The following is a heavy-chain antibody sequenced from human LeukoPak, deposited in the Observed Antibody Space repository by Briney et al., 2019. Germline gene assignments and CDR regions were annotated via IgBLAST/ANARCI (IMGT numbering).Heavy chain of an antibody. CDR3: ARDPPMYYYDEPGSRDAFDI. J-gene: IGHJ3*02. V-gene: IGHV3-33*01. D-gene: IGHD3-22*01. CDR2: ILYVGSNK. CDR1: GFTFSRYG. Sequence: GRSLRLSCAASGFTFSRYGMHWVRQAPGKGLEWVAVILYVGSNKYYAESVKGRFTISRDNSKNTPHLQMNSLRAEDTAVYYCARDPPMYYYDEPGSRDAFDIWGQGTMVTVSS.